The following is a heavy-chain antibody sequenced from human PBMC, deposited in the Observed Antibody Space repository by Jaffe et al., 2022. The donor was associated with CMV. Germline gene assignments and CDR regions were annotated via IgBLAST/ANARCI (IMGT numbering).Heavy chain of an antibody. J-gene: IGHJ3*01. CDR2: IKQDGTEK. CDR1: GFTFSNYW. CDR3: ARGDFVPTSYSDSSGYNDAFDV. Sequence: EVQLVESGGGLVQPGGSLRLSCAASGFTFSNYWMSWVRQAPGKGLEWLANIKQDGTEKFYVDSVKGRFTISKDNARNSLFLHMNNLRAEDTAVYYCARGDFVPTSYSDSSGYNDAFDVWGQGTVVTVSS. V-gene: IGHV3-7*01. D-gene: IGHD3-22*01.